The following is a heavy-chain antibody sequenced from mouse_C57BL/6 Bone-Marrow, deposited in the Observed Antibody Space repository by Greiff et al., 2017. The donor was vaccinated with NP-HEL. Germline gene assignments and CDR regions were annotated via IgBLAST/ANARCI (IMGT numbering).Heavy chain of an antibody. V-gene: IGHV1-9*01. CDR2: IIPGSGST. J-gene: IGHJ4*01. CDR3: ARPGRMDY. CDR1: GYTFTGYW. Sequence: LVESGAELMKPGASVKLSCTATGYTFTGYWIEWVNQRPGHGLEWIGEIIPGSGSTNYNENLKGQATFTGDTSTNTAYLQLSSLTTEDSAIYYWARPGRMDYWGRGTAVTVSA.